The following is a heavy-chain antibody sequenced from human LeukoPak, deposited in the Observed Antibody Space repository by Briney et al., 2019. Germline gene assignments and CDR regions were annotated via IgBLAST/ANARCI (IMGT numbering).Heavy chain of an antibody. CDR2: INHSGST. J-gene: IGHJ2*01. D-gene: IGHD4/OR15-4a*01. V-gene: IGHV4-34*01. CDR1: GGSFSGYY. CDR3: AGALSWYFDL. Sequence: PSETLSLTCAVYGGSFSGYYWSWIRQPPGKGLEWIGEINHSGSTNYNPSLKSRVTISVDTSKNQFSLKLSSVTAADTAVYYCAGALSWYFDLWGRGTLVTVSS.